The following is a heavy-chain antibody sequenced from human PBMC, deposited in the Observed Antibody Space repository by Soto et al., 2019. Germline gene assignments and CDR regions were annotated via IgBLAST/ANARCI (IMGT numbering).Heavy chain of an antibody. Sequence: SVKVSCKASGGTFSSYAISWVRQAPGQGLEWMGGIIPIFGTANYAQKFQGRVTITADESTSTAYMELSSLRSEDTAVYYCARALVDTAMATPYYYGMDVWGQGTTVTVSS. D-gene: IGHD5-18*01. CDR3: ARALVDTAMATPYYYGMDV. V-gene: IGHV1-69*13. J-gene: IGHJ6*02. CDR2: IIPIFGTA. CDR1: GGTFSSYA.